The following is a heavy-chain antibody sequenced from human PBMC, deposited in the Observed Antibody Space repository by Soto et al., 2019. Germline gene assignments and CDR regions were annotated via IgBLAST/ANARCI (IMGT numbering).Heavy chain of an antibody. V-gene: IGHV4-34*01. D-gene: IGHD2-15*01. Sequence: PSETLYLTCAVYCGSFSGYYWSWIRQPPGKGLEWIGEINHSGSTNYNPSLKSRVTISVDTSKNQFSLKLSSVTAADTAVYYCARLSKLYRYYYYYGMDVWGQGTTVTV. CDR2: INHSGST. CDR1: CGSFSGYY. J-gene: IGHJ6*02. CDR3: ARLSKLYRYYYYYGMDV.